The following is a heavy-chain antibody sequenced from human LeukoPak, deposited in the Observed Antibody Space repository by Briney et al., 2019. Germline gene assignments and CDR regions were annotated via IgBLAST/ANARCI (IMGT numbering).Heavy chain of an antibody. V-gene: IGHV1-8*01. J-gene: IGHJ3*02. CDR1: GYTFTSYD. CDR2: MNPNSGNT. CDR3: VRTEDDSEAFDI. D-gene: IGHD2-15*01. Sequence: ASVKVSCKAPGYTFTSYDINWVRQATGQGLEWMGWMNPNSGNTGYAQKFQGRVTMTRNTSISTAYMELSSLRSEDTAVCYCVRTEDDSEAFDIWGQGTMVTVSS.